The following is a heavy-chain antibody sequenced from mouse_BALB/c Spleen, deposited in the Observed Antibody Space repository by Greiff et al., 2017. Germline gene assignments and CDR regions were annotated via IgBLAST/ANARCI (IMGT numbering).Heavy chain of an antibody. CDR1: GYTFTSYW. V-gene: IGHV1S22*01. CDR3: TRGATDYYYAMDY. J-gene: IGHJ4*01. D-gene: IGHD3-1*01. Sequence: LQQPGSELVRPGASVKLSCKASGYTFTSYWMHWVKQRHGQGLEWIGNIYPGSGSTNYNEKFKSKGTLTVDTSSSTAYMHLSSLTSEDSAVYYCTRGATDYYYAMDYWGQGTSVTVSS. CDR2: IYPGSGST.